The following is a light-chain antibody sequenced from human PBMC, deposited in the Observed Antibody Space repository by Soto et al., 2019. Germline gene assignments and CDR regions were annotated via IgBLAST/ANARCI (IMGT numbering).Light chain of an antibody. Sequence: QSALTQPRSVSGSPGQSVTIACTGSSNDIGAYNYVSWYQQHPGEVPKLLIYDVTKRPSGVPDRFSGSKSGNTASLTISGLQTEDEADYYCCSNAGTYNVFGGGTKLTVL. CDR1: SNDIGAYNY. J-gene: IGLJ1*01. CDR2: DVT. CDR3: CSNAGTYNV. V-gene: IGLV2-11*01.